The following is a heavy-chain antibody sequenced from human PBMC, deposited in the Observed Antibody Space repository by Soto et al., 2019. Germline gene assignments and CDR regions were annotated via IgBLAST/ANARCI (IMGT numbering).Heavy chain of an antibody. CDR1: GGTITYYY. Sequence: NPSETLSLTCSVSGGTITYYYWSWIRQAPGKGLEWLGYIFDGGSANYNPSLKSRVSFSLDKSQNQLSLKLTSVTGADTAIYYCVSVEGTPTVTGDYYYYAADVWGQGTTVTVSS. J-gene: IGHJ6*02. CDR3: VSVEGTPTVTGDYYYYAADV. D-gene: IGHD4-17*01. CDR2: IFDGGSA. V-gene: IGHV4-59*12.